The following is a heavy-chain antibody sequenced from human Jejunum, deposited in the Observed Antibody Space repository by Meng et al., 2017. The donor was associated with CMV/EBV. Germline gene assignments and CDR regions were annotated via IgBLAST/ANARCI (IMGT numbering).Heavy chain of an antibody. CDR2: ISFDSSHI. V-gene: IGHV3-30-3*01. J-gene: IGHJ4*02. CDR3: ARDADCIGGVCPLEY. Sequence: QVRLVESGGGVVQPGWFLRLSCTASGFTFNRYAMYWVRQAPGKGLEWVAVISFDSSHINYADSVKGRFTISRDNAKDTLYLQMDSLDSEDTAMYYCARDADCIGGVCPLEYWGQGPLVTVAS. D-gene: IGHD2-8*02. CDR1: GFTFNRYA.